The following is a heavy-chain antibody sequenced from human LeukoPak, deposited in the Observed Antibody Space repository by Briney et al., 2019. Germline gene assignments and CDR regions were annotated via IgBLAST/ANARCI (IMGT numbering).Heavy chain of an antibody. CDR1: GVSISSSIYY. CDR3: ARTRLGQLYRAAFDY. CDR2: VFYSGST. V-gene: IGHV4-39*01. Sequence: SETLSLTCNVSGVSISSSIYYWGWIRQPPGKGLEWIGSVFYSGSTYYNPSLKSRVTMSVDTSKNQFSLKLSSVTAADTAVYYCARTRLGQLYRAAFDYWGQGTLVTVSS. D-gene: IGHD6-6*01. J-gene: IGHJ4*02.